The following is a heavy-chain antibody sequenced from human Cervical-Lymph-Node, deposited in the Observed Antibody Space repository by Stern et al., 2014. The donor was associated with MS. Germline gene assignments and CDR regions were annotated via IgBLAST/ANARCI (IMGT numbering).Heavy chain of an antibody. CDR3: AKGPVVDYGMDV. D-gene: IGHD2-2*01. CDR1: GFTFDDYA. J-gene: IGHJ6*02. V-gene: IGHV3-9*01. Sequence: EVQLVESGGGLVQPGRSLRLSCAASGFTFDDYAMHWVRQDPGKGLEWVSGISWNSGSIGYADSVKGRFTISRDNAKNSLYLQMNSLRAEDTALYYCAKGPVVDYGMDVWGQGTTVTVSS. CDR2: ISWNSGSI.